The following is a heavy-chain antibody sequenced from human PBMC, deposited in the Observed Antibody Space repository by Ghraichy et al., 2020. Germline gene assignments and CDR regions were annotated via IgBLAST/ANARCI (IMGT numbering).Heavy chain of an antibody. J-gene: IGHJ5*02. V-gene: IGHV1-8*01. CDR1: GYTFTSYD. D-gene: IGHD3-3*01. Sequence: ASVKFSCKASGYTFTSYDINWVRQATGQGLEWMGWMNPNSGNTGYAQKFQGRVTMTRNTSISTAYMELSSLRSEDTAVYYCARHRVITIFGVVIGRDNWFDPWGQGTLVTVSS. CDR2: MNPNSGNT. CDR3: ARHRVITIFGVVIGRDNWFDP.